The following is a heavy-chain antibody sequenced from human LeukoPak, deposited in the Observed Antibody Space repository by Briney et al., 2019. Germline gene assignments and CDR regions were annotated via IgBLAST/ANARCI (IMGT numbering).Heavy chain of an antibody. CDR2: IWYDGSNK. D-gene: IGHD5-18*01. J-gene: IGHJ4*02. CDR3: AREDPWAMVTNY. CDR1: GFTFSSYG. V-gene: IGHV3-33*01. Sequence: GRSLRLSCAASGFTFSSYGMHWVRQAPGKGLEWVAVIWYDGSNKYYVDSVKGRFTISRDNAKNSLYLQMNSLRAEDTAVYYCAREDPWAMVTNYWGQGTLVTVSS.